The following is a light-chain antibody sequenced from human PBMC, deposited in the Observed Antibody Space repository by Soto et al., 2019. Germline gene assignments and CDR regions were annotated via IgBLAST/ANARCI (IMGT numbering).Light chain of an antibody. CDR3: QQYGRSPFT. J-gene: IGKJ3*01. CDR2: GAS. V-gene: IGKV3-20*01. CDR1: QSVSASY. Sequence: EIVLTQSPGTLSLSPGERATLSCRASQSVSASYLAWYRQKPGQAPRLLIYGASSRATGVPDRFSASGSGTDFTLTISRLEPEDFAVYYCQQYGRSPFTFGPGTKVDIK.